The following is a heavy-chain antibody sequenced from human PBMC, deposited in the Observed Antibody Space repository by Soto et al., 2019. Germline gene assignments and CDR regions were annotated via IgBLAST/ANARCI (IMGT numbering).Heavy chain of an antibody. CDR3: ARSGDNYNLLDY. J-gene: IGHJ4*02. CDR2: SSDSGTFT. D-gene: IGHD1-1*01. CDR1: GVTFSDYY. Sequence: GGSMKLSSAASGVTFSDYYISWIRQAPGKGLEWLSYSSDSGTFTRYADSVKGRFSISRDNAKNSLYLQINSLRGEDTAIYYCARSGDNYNLLDYWGQGTPVTVSS. V-gene: IGHV3-11*06.